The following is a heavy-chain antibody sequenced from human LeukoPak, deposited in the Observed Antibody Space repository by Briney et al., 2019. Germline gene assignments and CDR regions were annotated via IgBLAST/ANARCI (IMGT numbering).Heavy chain of an antibody. Sequence: PSQTLSLTCTVSGGSISSGGYYWSWIRQHPGKGLEWIGYIYYSGSTYYNPSLKSRVTISVDTSKNQFSLKLSSVTAVDTAVYYCARAVSVDYTYLYGVGWFDPWGQGTLVTVSS. J-gene: IGHJ5*02. CDR1: GGSISSGGYY. CDR2: IYYSGST. V-gene: IGHV4-31*03. CDR3: ARAVSVDYTYLYGVGWFDP. D-gene: IGHD4-4*01.